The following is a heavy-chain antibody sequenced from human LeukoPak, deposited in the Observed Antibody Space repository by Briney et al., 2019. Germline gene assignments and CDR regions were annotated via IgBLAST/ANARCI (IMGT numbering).Heavy chain of an antibody. CDR2: IYSGGST. CDR1: GFTVSSNY. J-gene: IGHJ4*02. Sequence: GGSLRLSCAASGFTVSSNYMSWVRQAPGKGLEWVSVIYSGGSTYYADSVKGRFTIPRDNSKNALYLQMNSLRAEDTAVYYCARGLTYDILTGYYPHWGQGTLVTVSS. D-gene: IGHD3-9*01. V-gene: IGHV3-53*01. CDR3: ARGLTYDILTGYYPH.